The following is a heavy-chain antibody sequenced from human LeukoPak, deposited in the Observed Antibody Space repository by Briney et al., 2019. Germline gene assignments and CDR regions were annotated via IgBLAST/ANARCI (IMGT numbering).Heavy chain of an antibody. V-gene: IGHV3-30-3*01. CDR3: ARDWGALPAAADNPQI. CDR1: GFTFSSYA. CDR2: ISYDGSNK. J-gene: IGHJ3*02. D-gene: IGHD6-13*01. Sequence: PGGSLKLSCAASGFTFSSYAMHWVRQAPGKGLEWVAVISYDGSNKYYADSVKGRFTISRDNSKNTLYLQMNSLRAEDTAVYYRARDWGALPAAADNPQIWGQGTMVTVSS.